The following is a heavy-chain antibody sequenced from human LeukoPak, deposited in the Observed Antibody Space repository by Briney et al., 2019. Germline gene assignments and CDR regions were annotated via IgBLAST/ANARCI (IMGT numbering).Heavy chain of an antibody. CDR2: TSDSGTTK. J-gene: IGHJ4*02. D-gene: IGHD3-10*01. V-gene: IGHV3-48*03. Sequence: GGSLRLSCAASGFTFSSYEMNWVRQAPGKGLEWVSYTSDSGTTKYYADSVKGRITISRDNAKNSLYLQMNSLRAEDTAVYYCARAFGSGSYSFWGQGTLVSVSS. CDR3: ARAFGSGSYSF. CDR1: GFTFSSYE.